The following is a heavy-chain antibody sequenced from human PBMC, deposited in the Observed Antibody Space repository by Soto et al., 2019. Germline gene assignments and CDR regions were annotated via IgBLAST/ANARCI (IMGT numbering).Heavy chain of an antibody. CDR3: AKDFLWQQLAYYYYMDV. J-gene: IGHJ6*03. D-gene: IGHD6-13*01. V-gene: IGHV3-23*01. CDR1: GFTFSSYA. CDR2: ISGSGGST. Sequence: PGGSLRLSCAASGFTFSSYAMSWVRQAPGKGLEWVSAISGSGGSTYYADSVKGRFTISRDNSKNTLYLQMNSLRAEDAAVYYCAKDFLWQQLAYYYYMDVWGKGTTVTVSS.